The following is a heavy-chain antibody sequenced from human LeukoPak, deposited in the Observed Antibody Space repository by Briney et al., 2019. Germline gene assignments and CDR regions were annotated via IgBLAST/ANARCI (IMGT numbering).Heavy chain of an antibody. CDR3: AREFRITIFGSDPDAFDI. CDR1: GGSITSYY. J-gene: IGHJ3*02. Sequence: SETLSLTCTVPGGSITSYYWSWIRQPPGKGLEWIGYIYYSGSTNYNPSLKSRVTISVDTSKNQFSLKLSSVTAADTAVYYCAREFRITIFGSDPDAFDIWGQGTMVTVSS. D-gene: IGHD3-3*01. CDR2: IYYSGST. V-gene: IGHV4-59*01.